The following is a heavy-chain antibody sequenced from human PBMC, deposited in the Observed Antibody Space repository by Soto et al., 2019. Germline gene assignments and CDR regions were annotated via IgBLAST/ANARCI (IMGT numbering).Heavy chain of an antibody. CDR3: ARRKLEMMYVGWFDP. Sequence: QVQLQESGPGLVKPSETLSLTCAVSGDSISGLTWWSWFRQTPGKGLEYIGEIHHSGSTNYNPSLKSRVTMSVDKSKNQFSLNLNSVTAADTAIYYCARRKLEMMYVGWFDPWGQGTLVTVSS. CDR1: GDSISGLTW. D-gene: IGHD2-8*01. V-gene: IGHV4-4*02. J-gene: IGHJ5*02. CDR2: IHHSGST.